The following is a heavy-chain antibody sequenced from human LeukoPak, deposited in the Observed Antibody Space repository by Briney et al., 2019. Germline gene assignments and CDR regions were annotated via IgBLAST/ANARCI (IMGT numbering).Heavy chain of an antibody. CDR2: INAGNGNT. CDR3: AVEVLLKARGAFDI. V-gene: IGHV1-3*01. CDR1: GYTFTSYA. J-gene: IGHJ3*02. Sequence: GASVKVSCKASGYTFTSYAMHWVRQAPGQRLEWMRWINAGNGNTKYSQKFQGRVTITRDTSASTAYMELSSLRSEDTAVYYCAVEVLLKARGAFDIWGQGTMVTVSS. D-gene: IGHD3-10*01.